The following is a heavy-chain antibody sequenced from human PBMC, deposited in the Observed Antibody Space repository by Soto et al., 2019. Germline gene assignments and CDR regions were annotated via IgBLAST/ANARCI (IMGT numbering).Heavy chain of an antibody. Sequence: EVQLLESGGGLVQPGGSLRLSCAASGFTFSSYAMSWVRQAPGKGLEWVSAISGSGGSTYYADSVKGRFTISRDNSKNTLYVQMNSLRAEDTAVYYCAKDRAIVVVVAATNLYFQLWGQGTLVTVSS. J-gene: IGHJ1*01. CDR1: GFTFSSYA. D-gene: IGHD2-15*01. CDR2: ISGSGGST. CDR3: AKDRAIVVVVAATNLYFQL. V-gene: IGHV3-23*01.